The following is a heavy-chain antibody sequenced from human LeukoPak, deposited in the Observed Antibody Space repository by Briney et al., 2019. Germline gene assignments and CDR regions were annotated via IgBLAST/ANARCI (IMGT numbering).Heavy chain of an antibody. CDR1: GFTFSNAW. Sequence: GGSLRLSCAASGFTFSNAWMSWVRQAPGKGREWVGRIKSKTDGGTTDYAAPVKGRFTISRDDSKNTLYLQMNSLKTEDTAVYYCTTGSSYKYYYYMDVWGKGTTVTVSS. J-gene: IGHJ6*03. V-gene: IGHV3-15*01. CDR2: IKSKTDGGTT. CDR3: TTGSSYKYYYYMDV. D-gene: IGHD6-6*01.